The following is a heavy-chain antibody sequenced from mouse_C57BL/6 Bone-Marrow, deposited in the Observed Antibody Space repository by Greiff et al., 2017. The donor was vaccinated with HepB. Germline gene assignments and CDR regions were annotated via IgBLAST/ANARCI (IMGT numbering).Heavy chain of an antibody. Sequence: EVQLQQSGPELVKPGASVKISCKASGYSFTGYYMNWVKQSPEKSLEWIGEINPSTGGTTYNQKFKAKATLTVDKSSSTAYMQLKSLTSEDSAVYYCARSSSSGFDYWGQGTTLTVSS. CDR1: GYSFTGYY. V-gene: IGHV1-42*01. CDR2: INPSTGGT. CDR3: ARSSSSGFDY. D-gene: IGHD3-2*02. J-gene: IGHJ2*01.